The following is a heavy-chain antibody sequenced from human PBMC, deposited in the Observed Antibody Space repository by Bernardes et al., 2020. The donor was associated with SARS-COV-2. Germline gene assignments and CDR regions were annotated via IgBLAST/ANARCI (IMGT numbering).Heavy chain of an antibody. J-gene: IGHJ4*02. CDR3: ARGPTHSYCSSTSCYAERRGRFDY. Sequence: SETLSLTCAVYGGSFSGYYWSWIRQPPGKGLEWIGEINHSGSTNYNPSLKSRVTISVDTSKNQFSLKLSSVTAADTAVYYCARGPTHSYCSSTSCYAERRGRFDYWGQGTLVTVSS. CDR2: INHSGST. V-gene: IGHV4-34*01. CDR1: GGSFSGYY. D-gene: IGHD2-2*01.